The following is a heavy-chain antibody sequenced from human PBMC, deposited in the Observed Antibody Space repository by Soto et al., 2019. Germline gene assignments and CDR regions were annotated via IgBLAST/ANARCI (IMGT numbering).Heavy chain of an antibody. Sequence: SETLSLTCNVSGGSIWSWIRQPPGQGLEWIGYIYNSGSTNYNPSLKSRATISVDMSKNQFSLKLSSVTAADTAVYYCARTLGGRQLFDSWGQGILVTVSS. CDR2: IYNSGST. D-gene: IGHD6-13*01. V-gene: IGHV4-59*01. J-gene: IGHJ4*02. CDR1: GGSI. CDR3: ARTLGGRQLFDS.